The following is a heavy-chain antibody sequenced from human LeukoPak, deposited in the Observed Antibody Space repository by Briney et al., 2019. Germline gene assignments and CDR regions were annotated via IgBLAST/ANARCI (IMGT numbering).Heavy chain of an antibody. Sequence: GASVKVSCKASGYTFSISYIHWVRQAPGQGLEWMGIINPSGDTTNYAQKFQGRVTMTTDTSTSTAYMELRSLRSDDTAVYYCARDPNGGDYWGQGTLVTVSS. D-gene: IGHD1-1*01. V-gene: IGHV1-46*01. CDR1: GYTFSISY. CDR2: INPSGDTT. J-gene: IGHJ4*02. CDR3: ARDPNGGDY.